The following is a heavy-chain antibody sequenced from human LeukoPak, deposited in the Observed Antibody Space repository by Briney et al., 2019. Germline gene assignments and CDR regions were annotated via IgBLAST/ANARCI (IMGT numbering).Heavy chain of an antibody. D-gene: IGHD5-24*01. CDR3: AKDPRVGSRVATPCH. V-gene: IGHV3-23*01. Sequence: GGSLRPSCAASGFTFTSYAMSWVRQAPGKGLEWVSAISGSGGSTYYADSVKGRFTIYRDNSKSTLFLQMNSLRAEDTAVYYCAKDPRVGSRVATPCHWGQGTLVTVSS. CDR2: ISGSGGST. CDR1: GFTFTSYA. J-gene: IGHJ4*02.